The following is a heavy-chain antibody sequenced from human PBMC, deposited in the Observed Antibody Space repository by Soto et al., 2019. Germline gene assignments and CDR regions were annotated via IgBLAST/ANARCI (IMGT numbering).Heavy chain of an antibody. CDR1: GFTFSSYA. D-gene: IGHD3-22*01. V-gene: IGHV3-15*01. Sequence: PGGSLRLSCAASGFTFSSYAMSWVRQSPGKGLEWVGRINGKTDGGTTDYAAPVKGRFTISRDDSKNTLYLQMNSLKTEDTAVYYCTTGDNYYDSSGHFGLYYYYYGMDVWGQGTTVTVSS. CDR3: TTGDNYYDSSGHFGLYYYYYGMDV. CDR2: INGKTDGGTT. J-gene: IGHJ6*02.